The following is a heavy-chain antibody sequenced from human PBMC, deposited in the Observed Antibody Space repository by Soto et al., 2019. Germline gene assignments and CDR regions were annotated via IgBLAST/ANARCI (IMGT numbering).Heavy chain of an antibody. Sequence: SQTLSLTCSVSGDSISTVDYFWAWIRQPPGQALEYIGYIYKSTTTYYNPSFESRVAISLDTSKSQFSLNVTSVTAADTAVYFCARGRYCLTGRCFPNWFDSWGQGTLVTVSS. CDR2: IYKSTTT. CDR3: ARGRYCLTGRCFPNWFDS. J-gene: IGHJ5*01. D-gene: IGHD2-15*01. V-gene: IGHV4-30-4*01. CDR1: GDSISTVDYF.